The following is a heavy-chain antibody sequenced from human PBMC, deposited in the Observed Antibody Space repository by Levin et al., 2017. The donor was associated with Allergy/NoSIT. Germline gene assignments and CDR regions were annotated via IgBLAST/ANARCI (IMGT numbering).Heavy chain of an antibody. V-gene: IGHV1-3*04. CDR2: INTGNRNT. D-gene: IGHD5-12*01. J-gene: IGHJ6*03. Sequence: ASVKVSCKASGYTFISYAMHWVRQAPGQRLEWVGWINTGNRNTKYSQNCQGRVTITRDTSASTAYLELSSLRSEDTAVYYCARDWNHSGYVRYYMDVWGKGTTVTVSS. CDR1: GYTFISYA. CDR3: ARDWNHSGYVRYYMDV.